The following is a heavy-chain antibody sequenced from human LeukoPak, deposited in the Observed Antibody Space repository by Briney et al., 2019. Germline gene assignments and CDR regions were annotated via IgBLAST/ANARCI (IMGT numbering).Heavy chain of an antibody. CDR3: AKDMYYYDSSGYFDY. CDR2: IGGRDGST. Sequence: GGSLRLSCAASGFTFSSYGMSWVRQAPGKGLEWVSAIGGRDGSTYYADSVKGRFTISRDNSKNTLYVQMNGLRAEDTAVYYCAKDMYYYDSSGYFDYWGQGTLVTVSS. D-gene: IGHD3-22*01. J-gene: IGHJ4*02. V-gene: IGHV3-23*01. CDR1: GFTFSSYG.